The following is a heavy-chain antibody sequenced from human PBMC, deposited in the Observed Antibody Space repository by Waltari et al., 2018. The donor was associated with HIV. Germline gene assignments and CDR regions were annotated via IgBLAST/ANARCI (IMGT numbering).Heavy chain of an antibody. J-gene: IGHJ4*02. CDR2: ITSGSSTI. D-gene: IGHD3-22*01. CDR1: SFTFSRYT. Sequence: EVQLVESGGGLVQPGGSLRVSCAASSFTFSRYTMSWVRQAPGKGLEWLSYITSGSSTIYYADSVRGRFTISIDNAKNSLYLQMNSLRDEDTAVYYCAREDRHYDSSGPYNPFDYWGQGTLVTVSS. V-gene: IGHV3-48*02. CDR3: AREDRHYDSSGPYNPFDY.